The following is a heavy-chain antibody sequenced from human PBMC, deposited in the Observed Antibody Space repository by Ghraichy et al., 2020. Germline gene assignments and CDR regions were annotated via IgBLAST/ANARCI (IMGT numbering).Heavy chain of an antibody. J-gene: IGHJ4*02. CDR2: IIGTTDT. CDR1: GFTFMTYT. D-gene: IGHD1-14*01. CDR3: AKDKVPDGLWQFDY. V-gene: IGHV3-23*01. Sequence: LSLTCSASGFTFMTYTLSWVRQSPGKGLEWVSSIIGTTDTYYADSVRGRFTISRDSSKNTLYLQMNNVRADDTATYYCAKDKVPDGLWQFDYWGQGTLVTVST.